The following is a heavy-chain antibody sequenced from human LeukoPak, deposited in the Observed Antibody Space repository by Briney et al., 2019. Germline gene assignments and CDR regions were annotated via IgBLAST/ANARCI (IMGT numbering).Heavy chain of an antibody. Sequence: GGSLRLSCAASGFTFSSYAMHWVRQAPGKGLEWVAVISYDGSNKYYADSVKGRFTISRDNSKNTLYLQMNSLRAEDTAMYYCARDRVGAADYFDYWGQGTLVTVSS. D-gene: IGHD1-26*01. CDR3: ARDRVGAADYFDY. CDR2: ISYDGSNK. J-gene: IGHJ4*02. V-gene: IGHV3-30-3*01. CDR1: GFTFSSYA.